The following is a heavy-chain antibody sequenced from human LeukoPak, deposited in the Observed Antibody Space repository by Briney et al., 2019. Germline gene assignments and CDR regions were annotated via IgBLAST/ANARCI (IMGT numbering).Heavy chain of an antibody. CDR3: ARDLGSVTATDY. CDR1: GYSLTELS. Sequence: ASVKVSCKVSGYSLTELSVHWVRQAPGKGLEWMGRFDPEDGETIYAQNFQARVTMTEDTSTDTAYMGLSSLRSEDTAVYYCARDLGSVTATDYWGQGTLVTVSS. V-gene: IGHV1-24*01. CDR2: FDPEDGET. J-gene: IGHJ4*02. D-gene: IGHD2-15*01.